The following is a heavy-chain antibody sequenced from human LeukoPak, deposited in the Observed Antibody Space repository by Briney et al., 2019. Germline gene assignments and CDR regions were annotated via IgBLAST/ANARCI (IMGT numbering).Heavy chain of an antibody. Sequence: GGSLGLSCTASGFTFSDYAMSWVRQAPGKGLEWVSDQSDTGYYRNYADSAKGRFTISRDNSKNTLWLQMNSLRAEDTAVYYCACLREQPVPDFDYWGQGTLVTVSS. CDR3: ACLREQPVPDFDY. CDR2: QSDTGYYR. J-gene: IGHJ4*02. D-gene: IGHD6-13*01. CDR1: GFTFSDYA. V-gene: IGHV3-23*01.